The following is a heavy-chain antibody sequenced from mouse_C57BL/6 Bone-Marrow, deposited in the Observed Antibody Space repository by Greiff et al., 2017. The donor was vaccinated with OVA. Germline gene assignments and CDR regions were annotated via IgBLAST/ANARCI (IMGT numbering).Heavy chain of an antibody. V-gene: IGHV1-61*01. J-gene: IGHJ3*01. Sequence: QVHVKQSGAELVRPGSSVKLSCKASGYTFTSYWMDWVKQRPGQGLEWIGNIYPSDSETHYNQKFKDKATLTVDKSSSTAYMQLSSLTSEDSAVYYCARDSSGYPFAYWGQGTLVTVSA. CDR3: ARDSSGYPFAY. CDR1: GYTFTSYW. CDR2: IYPSDSET. D-gene: IGHD3-2*02.